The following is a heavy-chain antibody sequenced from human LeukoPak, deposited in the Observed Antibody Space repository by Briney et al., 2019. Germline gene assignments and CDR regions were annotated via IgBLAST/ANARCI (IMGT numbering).Heavy chain of an antibody. Sequence: SQTLSLTCASSGDSVSSNSVAWNWIRQSPSRGLEWLGRTYYRSKWFDDYALSVKSRITINPDTSQNLFSLHLNSVTPEDTAVYCIARVSSIGWYPAGAFDIWGQGTMVTVSS. CDR3: ARVSSIGWYPAGAFDI. CDR2: TYYRSKWFD. V-gene: IGHV6-1*01. J-gene: IGHJ3*02. D-gene: IGHD6-19*01. CDR1: GDSVSSNSVA.